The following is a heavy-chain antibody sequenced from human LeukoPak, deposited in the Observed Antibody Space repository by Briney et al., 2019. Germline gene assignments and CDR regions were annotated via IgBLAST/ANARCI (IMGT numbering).Heavy chain of an antibody. CDR3: ASSPGSSGYYYEYYFDY. D-gene: IGHD3-22*01. J-gene: IGHJ4*02. CDR1: GGTFSSYA. CDR2: IIPILGIA. V-gene: IGHV1-69*04. Sequence: ASVNVSCKASGGTFSSYAISRVRQAPGQGLEWMGRIIPILGIANYAQKFQGRVTITADKSTSTAYMELSSLRSEDTAVYYSASSPGSSGYYYEYYFDYWGQGTLVTVSS.